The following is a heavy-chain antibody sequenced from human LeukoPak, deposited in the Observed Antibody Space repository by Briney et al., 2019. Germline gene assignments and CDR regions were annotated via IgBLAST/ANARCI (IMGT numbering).Heavy chain of an antibody. Sequence: NPSETLSLICAVSGYSITSGYYWGWIRQAPGKGLEWIGSIYHSGSTYYNPSLKSRVTISVDTSKNQFSLKLSSVTAADTAVYYCARPSPYSSSLDAFDIWGQGTTVTVSS. CDR1: GYSITSGYY. J-gene: IGHJ3*02. D-gene: IGHD6-6*01. CDR3: ARPSPYSSSLDAFDI. V-gene: IGHV4-38-2*01. CDR2: IYHSGST.